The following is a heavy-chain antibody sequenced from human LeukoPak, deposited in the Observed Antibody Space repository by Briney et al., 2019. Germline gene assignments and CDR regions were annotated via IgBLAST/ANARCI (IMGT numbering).Heavy chain of an antibody. Sequence: GGSLRLSCAASGFTFSSYSMNWVRQAPGKRLEWVSSISSSSSYIYYADSVKGRFTISRDNAKNSLYLQMNSLRAEDTAVYYCARSMTTVTTFDYWGQGTLVTVSS. V-gene: IGHV3-21*01. J-gene: IGHJ4*02. D-gene: IGHD4-17*01. CDR3: ARSMTTVTTFDY. CDR2: ISSSSSYI. CDR1: GFTFSSYS.